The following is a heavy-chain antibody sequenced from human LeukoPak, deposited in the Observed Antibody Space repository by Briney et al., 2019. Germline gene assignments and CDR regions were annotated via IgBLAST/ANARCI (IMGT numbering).Heavy chain of an antibody. CDR1: GFTFSTSW. CDR3: AREFQYYFDY. J-gene: IGHJ4*02. Sequence: GGSLRLSCAASGFTFSTSWMHWARQAPGKGLVWVSRINSDGISTTYADSVKGRFTISRDNAKNTLYLQMNSLRAEDTAVYYCAREFQYYFDYWGQGALVTVSS. CDR2: INSDGIST. V-gene: IGHV3-74*01.